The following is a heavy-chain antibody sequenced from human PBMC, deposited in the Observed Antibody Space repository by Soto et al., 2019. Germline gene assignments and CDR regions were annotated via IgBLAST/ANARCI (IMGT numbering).Heavy chain of an antibody. D-gene: IGHD3-22*01. CDR2: ISVRGGST. Sequence: PGGTPGLCCAAPGFCLGSYAMGWVVQAPEQGLEQVPAISVRGGSTYYADSVKGRSTISRDNSKNTLYLQMNSLRAEDTAVYYCAKIALLNYYDSSGYSDYWGQGT. CDR3: AKIALLNYYDSSGYSDY. V-gene: IGHV3-23*01. CDR1: GFCLGSYA. J-gene: IGHJ4*02.